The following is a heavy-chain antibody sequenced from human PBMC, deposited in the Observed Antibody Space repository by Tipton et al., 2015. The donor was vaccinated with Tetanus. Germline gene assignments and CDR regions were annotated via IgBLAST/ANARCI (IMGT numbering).Heavy chain of an antibody. V-gene: IGHV4-31*03. CDR3: ARDQARGARGWNYFDY. CDR2: IYNSGST. D-gene: IGHD1-26*01. CDR1: GGSISSGGYY. J-gene: IGHJ4*02. Sequence: TLSLTCSVSGGSISSGGYYWSWIRQHPGKGLEWIGDIYNSGSTYSNPSLKSRVTISVDTSKNQFSLKLNSVTAADTAVYYCARDQARGARGWNYFDYWGQGSLVTVSS.